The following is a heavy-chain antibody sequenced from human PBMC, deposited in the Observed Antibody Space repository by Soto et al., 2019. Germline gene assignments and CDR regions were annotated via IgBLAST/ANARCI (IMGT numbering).Heavy chain of an antibody. J-gene: IGHJ4*02. V-gene: IGHV3-30*18. CDR3: AKEGRDGYNFFYFDY. Sequence: GGSLRLSCEGSGFTFGYYGMHWVRQAPGKGLEWLAVISYDGSKQYYADSVKDRFTISRDNSKNTLYLQMNSLRAEDTAVYYCAKEGRDGYNFFYFDYWGQGTLVTVSS. D-gene: IGHD5-12*01. CDR2: ISYDGSKQ. CDR1: GFTFGYYG.